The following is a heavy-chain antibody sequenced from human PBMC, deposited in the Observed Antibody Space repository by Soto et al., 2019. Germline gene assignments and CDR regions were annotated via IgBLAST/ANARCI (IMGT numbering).Heavy chain of an antibody. CDR3: ARVMRHCTNGVCGLDY. CDR2: IKQHGSEK. V-gene: IGHV3-7*01. CDR1: GFTFSSYW. J-gene: IGHJ4*02. Sequence: EVQLVESGGGLVQPGGSLRLSCAASGFTFSSYWMGWVRQAPGKGLEWVANIKQHGSEKYYVDSVKGRFTISRDNAKNSLYLQMNSLRAEDTAVYYCARVMRHCTNGVCGLDYWGQGTLVTVSS. D-gene: IGHD2-8*01.